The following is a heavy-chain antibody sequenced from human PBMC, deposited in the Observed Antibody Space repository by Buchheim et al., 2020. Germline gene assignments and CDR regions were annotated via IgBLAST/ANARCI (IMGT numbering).Heavy chain of an antibody. V-gene: IGHV4-39*01. CDR3: AKSISWYFGD. CDR2: IFYGGST. CDR1: GASVDTSIYY. J-gene: IGHJ4*01. D-gene: IGHD3-3*02. Sequence: QLQMLESGPGLVKPSETLSLTCTISGASVDTSIYYWGWIRQSPGKGLEWIGSIFYGGSTQYNPSLKSRVTISVDMYRNEFSLELTSVTAADSAVYFCAKSISWYFGDWGQG.